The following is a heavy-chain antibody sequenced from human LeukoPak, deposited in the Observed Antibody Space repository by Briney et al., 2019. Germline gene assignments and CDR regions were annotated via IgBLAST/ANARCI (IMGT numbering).Heavy chain of an antibody. CDR1: GGSISSSSYY. CDR3: ATTNSLDYYYYGMDV. CDR2: IYYSGST. V-gene: IGHV4-39*01. D-gene: IGHD4-23*01. J-gene: IGHJ6*02. Sequence: SETLSLTCTVSGGSISSSSYYWGWIRQPPGKGLEWIGSIYYSGSTYYNPSLKSRVTISVDTSKNQFSLKLSSVTAADTAVYYCATTNSLDYYYYGMDVWGQGTTVTVSS.